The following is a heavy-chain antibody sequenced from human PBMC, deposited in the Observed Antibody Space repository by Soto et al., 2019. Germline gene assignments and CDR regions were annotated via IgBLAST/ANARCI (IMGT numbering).Heavy chain of an antibody. CDR2: IYYSGST. CDR3: ARQGTNTYYDYIWGSYRSQGFDP. J-gene: IGHJ5*02. CDR1: GGSISSYY. V-gene: IGHV4-59*08. Sequence: SETLSLTCTVSGGSISSYYWSWIRQPPGKGLEWIGYIYYSGSTNYNPSLKSRVTISVDTSKNQFSLKLSSVTAADTAVYYCARQGTNTYYDYIWGSYRSQGFDPWGQGTLVTVSS. D-gene: IGHD3-16*02.